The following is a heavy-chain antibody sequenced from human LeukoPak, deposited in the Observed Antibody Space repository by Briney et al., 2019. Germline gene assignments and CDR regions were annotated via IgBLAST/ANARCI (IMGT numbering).Heavy chain of an antibody. CDR3: ARKEWYSSSPGYMDV. V-gene: IGHV4-61*02. J-gene: IGHJ6*03. CDR1: GGSISSSSYY. CDR2: IYTSGST. Sequence: PSETLSLTCTVSGGSISSSSYYWGWIRQPAGKGLEWIGRIYTSGSTNYNPSLKSRVTISVDTSKNQFSLKLSSVTAADTAVYYCARKEWYSSSPGYMDVRGKGTTVTVSS. D-gene: IGHD6-6*01.